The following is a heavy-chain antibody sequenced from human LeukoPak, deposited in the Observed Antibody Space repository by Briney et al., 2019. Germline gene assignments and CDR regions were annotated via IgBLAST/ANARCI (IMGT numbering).Heavy chain of an antibody. J-gene: IGHJ4*02. CDR2: IYYSGST. V-gene: IGHV4-39*01. Sequence: SETLSLTCTVSGGSINSSTYYWGWIRQPPGKGLEWIGSIYYSGSTYYNPSLKSRVTISVDTSKNQFSLKLSSVTAADTAVYYCARLPWNYFETFDYWGQGTLVTVSS. D-gene: IGHD1-7*01. CDR3: ARLPWNYFETFDY. CDR1: GGSINSSTYY.